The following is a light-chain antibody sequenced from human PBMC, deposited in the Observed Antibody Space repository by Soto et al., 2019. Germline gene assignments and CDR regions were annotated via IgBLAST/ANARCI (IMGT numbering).Light chain of an antibody. J-gene: IGKJ1*01. CDR3: QQRSNWPRT. Sequence: EIVLTQSPSTLSLSPVERATLSCRASQSVSSYLAWYQQKPGQAPRLLMYDASNRATGIPARFSGSGSGTDFTLTISSLEPEDFAVYYCQQRSNWPRTFGQGTKVDIK. CDR2: DAS. V-gene: IGKV3-11*01. CDR1: QSVSSY.